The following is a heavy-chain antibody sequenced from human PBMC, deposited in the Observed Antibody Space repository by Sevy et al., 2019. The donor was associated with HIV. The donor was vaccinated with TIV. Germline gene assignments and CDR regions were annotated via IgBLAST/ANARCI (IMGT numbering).Heavy chain of an antibody. CDR3: ARIERKTSFGVTYYAVDV. Sequence: SGPTLVNPTQTLTLTCTFSGFSLSTYGMCVTWIRQPPGKPLEWLALIDWDDEKYYNTSLKTRLTMSKDTSNNQVDLTMTNLDPVDTATYYCARIERKTSFGVTYYAVDVWGRGSTVIVSS. D-gene: IGHD3-3*01. V-gene: IGHV2-70*01. CDR2: IDWDDEK. CDR1: GFSLSTYGMC. J-gene: IGHJ6*02.